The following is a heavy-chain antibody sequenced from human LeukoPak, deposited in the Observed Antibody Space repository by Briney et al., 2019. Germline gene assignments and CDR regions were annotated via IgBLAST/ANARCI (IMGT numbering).Heavy chain of an antibody. CDR1: GGSISSGGYY. J-gene: IGHJ4*02. V-gene: IGHV4-30-2*01. CDR3: ARDLYSSSWYLFDY. D-gene: IGHD6-13*01. CDR2: IYHSGST. Sequence: SETLSLTCTVSGGSISSGGYYWSWIRQPPGKGLEWIGYIYHSGSTYYNPSLKSRVTISVDRSKNQFSLKLSSVTAADTAVYYCARDLYSSSWYLFDYWGQGTLVTVSS.